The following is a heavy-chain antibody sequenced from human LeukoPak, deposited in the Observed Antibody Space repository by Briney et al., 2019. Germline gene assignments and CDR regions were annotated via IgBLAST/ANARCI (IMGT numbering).Heavy chain of an antibody. Sequence: PSETPSLTCTVSGGSISSYYWSWIRQPPGKGLEWIGYIYYSGSTNYNPSLKSRVTISVDTSKNQFSLKLSSVTAADTAVYYCARVFPYCSGGSCYPGWFDPWGQGTLVTVSS. D-gene: IGHD2-15*01. CDR1: GGSISSYY. J-gene: IGHJ5*02. CDR2: IYYSGST. V-gene: IGHV4-59*01. CDR3: ARVFPYCSGGSCYPGWFDP.